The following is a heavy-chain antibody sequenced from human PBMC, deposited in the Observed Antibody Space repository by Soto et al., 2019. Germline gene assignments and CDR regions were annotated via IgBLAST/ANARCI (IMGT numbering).Heavy chain of an antibody. Sequence: EVQLVESGGAVVQPGGSLRLSCAASGFTFNTYWMHWVRQVPGKGLVWVSRINSAGTITSYPDSVGGRFTISRDNAKNTVYLQMNSLRADGTAVYYCARDMTPAETPGDDFEYWGQGTLVTVSS. D-gene: IGHD4-17*01. CDR3: ARDMTPAETPGDDFEY. CDR1: GFTFNTYW. J-gene: IGHJ4*02. CDR2: INSAGTIT. V-gene: IGHV3-74*01.